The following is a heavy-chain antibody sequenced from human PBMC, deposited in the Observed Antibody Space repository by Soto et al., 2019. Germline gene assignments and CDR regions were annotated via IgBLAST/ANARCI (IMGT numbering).Heavy chain of an antibody. CDR2: IYYTGTT. Sequence: PSETLSLTCAVHGGSFSGYSWGWIRQSPGKGLEWIGYIYYTGTTKYNPSLKSRVTISVDSSKNQFSLKLDSVTAADTAVYYCARLGGYYQAFDSWGQGTLVTVSS. D-gene: IGHD3-22*01. V-gene: IGHV4-59*08. CDR3: ARLGGYYQAFDS. CDR1: GGSFSGYS. J-gene: IGHJ4*02.